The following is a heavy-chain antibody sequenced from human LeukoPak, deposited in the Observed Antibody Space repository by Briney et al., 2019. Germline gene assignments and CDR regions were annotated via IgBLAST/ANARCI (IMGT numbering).Heavy chain of an antibody. CDR3: ARGGRHCTTSTCRTNSYIHRLAEKENPTGRTFADKSLDV. CDR2: ITDDGTP. D-gene: IGHD5-18*01. Sequence: SETLSLTCAVYGGSLIDYRWIWIRQSPGKGPEWIGDITDDGTPNSNPSLSSRLSMSVDTSKNQFSLRLTSVTAADTAVYYCARGGRHCTTSTCRTNSYIHRLAEKENPTGRTFADKSLDVWGTGTTVIVSS. CDR1: GGSLIDYR. J-gene: IGHJ6*04. V-gene: IGHV4-34*01.